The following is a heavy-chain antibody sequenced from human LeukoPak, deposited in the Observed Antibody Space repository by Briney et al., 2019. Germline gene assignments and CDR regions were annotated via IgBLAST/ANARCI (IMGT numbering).Heavy chain of an antibody. J-gene: IGHJ4*02. CDR3: ARGDVIAAGGFFDY. CDR1: GGSISSYY. V-gene: IGHV4-59*12. CDR2: VYYSGGT. Sequence: SETLSLTCAVSGGSISSYYWSWIRQPPGKGLEWIGYVYYSGGTDYNPSLKRRVTISVDTSKNQFSLKLNSVTAADTAVYYCARGDVIAAGGFFDYWGQGTLVTVSS. D-gene: IGHD6-13*01.